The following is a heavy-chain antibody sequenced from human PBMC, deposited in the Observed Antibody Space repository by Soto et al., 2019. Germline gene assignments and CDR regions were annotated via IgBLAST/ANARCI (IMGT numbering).Heavy chain of an antibody. CDR3: ARYRAVRAFDI. V-gene: IGHV3-21*01. Sequence: PGGSLRLSGAASGLTFSSYSMNWVRQAPGKGLEWVSSISSSSSYIYYADSVKGRFTISRDNAKNSLYLQMNSLRAEDTAVYYCARYRAVRAFDIWGQGTMVTVSS. CDR2: ISSSSSYI. D-gene: IGHD3-10*01. CDR1: GLTFSSYS. J-gene: IGHJ3*02.